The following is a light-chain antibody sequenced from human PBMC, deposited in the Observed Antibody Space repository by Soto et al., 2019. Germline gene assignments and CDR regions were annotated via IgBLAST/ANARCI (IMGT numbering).Light chain of an antibody. CDR1: QSVYRGY. CDR3: QKYGNSPPYT. Sequence: EIVLTQSPGTLSLSPGERATLSCRASQSVYRGYLAWYQQKPGQAPRLLIYGATTRATGIPDRFSGSGSGTEVTLTITRLEPEDFAVDYCQKYGNSPPYTFGQGTKLEIK. CDR2: GAT. V-gene: IGKV3-20*01. J-gene: IGKJ2*01.